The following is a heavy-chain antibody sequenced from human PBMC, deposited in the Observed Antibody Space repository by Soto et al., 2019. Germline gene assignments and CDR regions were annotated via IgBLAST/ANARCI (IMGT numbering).Heavy chain of an antibody. CDR3: ARAPPYVWGSYRVNYYYYGMDV. J-gene: IGHJ6*02. D-gene: IGHD3-16*02. Sequence: GASVKVSCKASGYTFTSYGISWLRQAPGQGLEWMGWISAYNGNTNYAQKLQGRVTMTTDTSTSTAYMELRSLRSDDTAVYYCARAPPYVWGSYRVNYYYYGMDVWGQGTTVTVSS. CDR2: ISAYNGNT. V-gene: IGHV1-18*01. CDR1: GYTFTSYG.